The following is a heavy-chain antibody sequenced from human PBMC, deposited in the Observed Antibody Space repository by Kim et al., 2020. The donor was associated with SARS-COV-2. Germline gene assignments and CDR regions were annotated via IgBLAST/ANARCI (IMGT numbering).Heavy chain of an antibody. CDR3: ARTPVAVTSPYDY. CDR1: GYTFANYA. CDR2: INPGNGDT. D-gene: IGHD6-19*01. V-gene: IGHV1-3*01. J-gene: IGHJ4*02. Sequence: ASVKVSCKTSGYTFANYAVHWVRQAPGQGLEWMGWINPGNGDTRFSQRLQGRVTITSDTSASTTYMELTSLRSEDSAVFYCARTPVAVTSPYDYWGQGTL.